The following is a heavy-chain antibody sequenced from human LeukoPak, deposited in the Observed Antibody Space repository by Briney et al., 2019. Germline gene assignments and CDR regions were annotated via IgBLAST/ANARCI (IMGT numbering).Heavy chain of an antibody. CDR1: GFTFSSYS. D-gene: IGHD4-23*01. Sequence: GGSLRLSCAASGFTFSSYSMNWVRQAPGKGLEWVSSISSSSSYIYYGDSVKGRFTISRDNAKNSLYLQMNSLRAEDTAVYYCARSQSVVRDYYFDYWGQGTLVTVSS. J-gene: IGHJ4*02. CDR2: ISSSSSYI. V-gene: IGHV3-21*01. CDR3: ARSQSVVRDYYFDY.